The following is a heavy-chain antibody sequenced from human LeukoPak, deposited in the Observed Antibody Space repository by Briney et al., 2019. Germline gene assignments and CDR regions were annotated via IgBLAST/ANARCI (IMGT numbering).Heavy chain of an antibody. J-gene: IGHJ4*02. CDR3: AKRTMSAFDS. V-gene: IGHV3-23*01. CDR2: ISGSGNGT. Sequence: GGSLRLSCTASGFTFRTYAMNWVRQAPGKGLEWISGISGSGNGTYYADSVKGRFTISRDNSKNMVYLQMNSLTVEDAATYYCAKRTMSAFDSWGQGTLLIVSS. CDR1: GFTFRTYA. D-gene: IGHD5-24*01.